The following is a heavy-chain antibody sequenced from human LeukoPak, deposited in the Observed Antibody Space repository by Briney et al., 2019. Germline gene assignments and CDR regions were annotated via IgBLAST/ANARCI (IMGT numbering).Heavy chain of an antibody. J-gene: IGHJ4*02. Sequence: GGSLRLSCAASGFTFSSYWMHWVRQAPGKGLVRVSRVNTDGSSTTYADSVRGRFTISRDNAKNSLYLQMSRLRAEDTAVYYCAREKLSFFDSSGYFDYWGQGTLVTVSS. CDR3: AREKLSFFDSSGYFDY. V-gene: IGHV3-74*01. CDR2: VNTDGSST. CDR1: GFTFSSYW. D-gene: IGHD3-22*01.